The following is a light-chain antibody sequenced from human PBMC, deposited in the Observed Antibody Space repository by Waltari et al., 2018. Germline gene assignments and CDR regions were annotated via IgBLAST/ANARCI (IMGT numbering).Light chain of an antibody. Sequence: QSALTQPDSVSGSPGQSLTIYCTGTSSTFENYNLASCYQHHPGKSPKLFLYGVSKRPAGISNRFSGSTSGNTASLTISGLQAEDESDYYCCSFAGGNNFEVIFGGGTRLTVL. V-gene: IGLV2-23*02. CDR1: SSTFENYNL. J-gene: IGLJ2*01. CDR3: CSFAGGNNFEVI. CDR2: GVS.